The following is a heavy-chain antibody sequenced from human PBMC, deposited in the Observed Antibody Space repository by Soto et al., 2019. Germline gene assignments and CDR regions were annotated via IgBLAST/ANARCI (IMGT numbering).Heavy chain of an antibody. Sequence: SETLSLTCAVSGGSISSSNWWSWVRQPPGKGLEWIGEIYHSGSTNYNPSLKSRVTISVDKSKNQFSLKLSSVTAADTAVYYCATYSGYDMNCFDPWGQGTLVTVSS. V-gene: IGHV4-4*02. CDR2: IYHSGST. J-gene: IGHJ5*02. CDR1: GGSISSSNW. CDR3: ATYSGYDMNCFDP. D-gene: IGHD5-12*01.